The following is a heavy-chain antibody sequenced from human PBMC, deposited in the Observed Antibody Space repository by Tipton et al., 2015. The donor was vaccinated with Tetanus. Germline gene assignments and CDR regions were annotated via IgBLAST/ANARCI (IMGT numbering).Heavy chain of an antibody. CDR3: ARGYNGYDILTAYPHYFDS. Sequence: TLSLTCTVSGGFMRSYYWSWIRQPQGKGLEWIGYISSSGSTNYNSSLKSRDTISVDTSKNQFYLKLSSVTAADTAVYYCARGYNGYDILTAYPHYFDSWGQGTLVTVSS. J-gene: IGHJ4*02. D-gene: IGHD3-9*01. V-gene: IGHV4-59*01. CDR1: GGFMRSYY. CDR2: ISSSGST.